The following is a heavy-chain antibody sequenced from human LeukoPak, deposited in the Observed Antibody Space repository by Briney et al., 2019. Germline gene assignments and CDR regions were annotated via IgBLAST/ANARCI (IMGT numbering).Heavy chain of an antibody. CDR2: IYYSGST. V-gene: IGHV4-34*01. D-gene: IGHD3-3*01. J-gene: IGHJ4*02. CDR3: GSRRTAMFGVIKGPIDY. Sequence: PETLSLTCAVYGGSFSGYYWSWIRQPPGKGLEWIGYIYYSGSTYYNPSLKSRVTISVDTSKNQFSLKLSSVTAAGTAVYYCGSRRTAMFGVIKGPIDYWGQGTLVTVSS. CDR1: GGSFSGYY.